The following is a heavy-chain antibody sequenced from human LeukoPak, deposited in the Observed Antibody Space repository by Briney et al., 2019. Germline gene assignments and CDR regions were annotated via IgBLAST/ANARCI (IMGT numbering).Heavy chain of an antibody. Sequence: WGSLRLSCAASGFTFSSYSMNWVRQAPRKGLEWVSSISSSSSYIYYADSVKGRFTISRDNAKNSLYLQMNRLRAEDTAVYYCASLSMVRGVQNWFDPWGQGTLVTVSS. CDR3: ASLSMVRGVQNWFDP. CDR1: GFTFSSYS. V-gene: IGHV3-21*01. D-gene: IGHD3-10*01. CDR2: ISSSSSYI. J-gene: IGHJ5*02.